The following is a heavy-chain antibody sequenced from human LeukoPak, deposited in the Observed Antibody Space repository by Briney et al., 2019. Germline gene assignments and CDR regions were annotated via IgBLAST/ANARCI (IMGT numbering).Heavy chain of an antibody. V-gene: IGHV3-48*02. CDR3: TRDRSTWLFDY. J-gene: IGHJ4*02. Sequence: SGGSLRLSCAASGFTFIDYTMHWVRQAPGKGLEPVSYISSSSSAIFYADSVQGRFTISRDNAKNSLYLQMNTMRDEDTAVYYCTRDRSTWLFDYWGQGTVVTVAS. CDR1: GFTFIDYT. D-gene: IGHD6-6*01. CDR2: ISSSSSAI.